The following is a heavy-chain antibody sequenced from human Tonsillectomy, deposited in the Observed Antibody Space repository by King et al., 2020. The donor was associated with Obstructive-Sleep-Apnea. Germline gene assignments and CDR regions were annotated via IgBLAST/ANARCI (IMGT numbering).Heavy chain of an antibody. CDR1: GYSISSGYY. CDR2: IYQSGST. J-gene: IGHJ3*02. CDR3: AREKISDAFDI. V-gene: IGHV4-38-2*02. Sequence: VQLQESGPGLVKPSETLSLTCSVSGYSISSGYYWGWIRQPPGKGLEWIGSIYQSGSTNYNPSLKSRVTISVDTSKNQFSLKLSSVTAADTAVYYCAREKISDAFDIWGQGTMVTVSS.